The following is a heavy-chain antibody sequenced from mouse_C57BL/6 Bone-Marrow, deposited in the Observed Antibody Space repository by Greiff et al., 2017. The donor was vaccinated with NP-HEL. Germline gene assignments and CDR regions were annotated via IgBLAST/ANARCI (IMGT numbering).Heavy chain of an antibody. CDR1: GYTFTNYY. J-gene: IGHJ2*01. V-gene: IGHV1-75*01. D-gene: IGHD1-1*01. CDR3: ARIGTVVATEGYFDY. Sequence: QVQLQQSGPELVKPGASVKISCKASGYTFTNYYINWVKQRPGPGLAWIGWIFPGSGSTYYNEKFKGKATLTVDKSSSTAYMLLSSLTSEDSAVYFCARIGTVVATEGYFDYWGQGTTLTVSS. CDR2: IFPGSGST.